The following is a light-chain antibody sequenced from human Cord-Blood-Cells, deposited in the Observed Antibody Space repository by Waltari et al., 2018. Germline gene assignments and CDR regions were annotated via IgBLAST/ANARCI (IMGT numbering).Light chain of an antibody. J-gene: IGKJ1*01. CDR1: QSISSW. CDR3: QQYNSYSRT. V-gene: IGKV1-5*03. Sequence: DIQMTQSPSTLSASVGDRVTITCRASQSISSWLAWYQQKPGKAPKLLSYKASSLESGVPSRFSGSGSGAEFTRTISSRQPDDFATYYCQQYNSYSRTFGQGTKVEIK. CDR2: KAS.